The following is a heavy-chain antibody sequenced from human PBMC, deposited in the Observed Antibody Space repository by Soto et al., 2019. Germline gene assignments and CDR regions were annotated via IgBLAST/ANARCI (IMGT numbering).Heavy chain of an antibody. D-gene: IGHD3-3*01. Sequence: SVKVSCKACGFTFTSSAVQWVRQARGQRLEWIGWIVVGSGNTNYAQKFQERVTITRDMSTSTAYMELSSLRSEDTAVYYCAAESYDFCSRYSYTGYGMDVWGQATTVTVSS. J-gene: IGHJ6*02. CDR1: GFTFTSSA. CDR3: AAESYDFCSRYSYTGYGMDV. CDR2: IVVGSGNT. V-gene: IGHV1-58*01.